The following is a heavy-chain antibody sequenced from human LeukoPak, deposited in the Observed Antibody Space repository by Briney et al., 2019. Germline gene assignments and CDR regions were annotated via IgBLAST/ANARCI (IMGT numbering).Heavy chain of an antibody. Sequence: SETLSLTCTVSGGSTSSYYWSWIRQPPGKGLEWIGYIYYIGSTNYSPSLKSRVTISVDTSKNQFSLRLSSVTAADSAVYFCAREGREPAAGMDYWGQGTLVTVSS. CDR2: IYYIGST. CDR1: GGSTSSYY. V-gene: IGHV4-59*01. CDR3: AREGREPAAGMDY. J-gene: IGHJ4*02. D-gene: IGHD6-13*01.